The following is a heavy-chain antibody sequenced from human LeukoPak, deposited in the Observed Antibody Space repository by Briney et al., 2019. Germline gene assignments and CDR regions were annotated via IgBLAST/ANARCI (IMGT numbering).Heavy chain of an antibody. CDR1: GFTLSSYA. D-gene: IGHD1-26*01. V-gene: IGHV3-30-3*01. Sequence: GGSLRLSCAASGFTLSSYAMHWVRQAPGKGLEWVAVISYDGSNKYYADSVKGRFTISRDNSKNTLYLQMNSLRAEDTAVYYCAREGEPYSGSYFDYWGQGTLVTVSS. J-gene: IGHJ4*02. CDR2: ISYDGSNK. CDR3: AREGEPYSGSYFDY.